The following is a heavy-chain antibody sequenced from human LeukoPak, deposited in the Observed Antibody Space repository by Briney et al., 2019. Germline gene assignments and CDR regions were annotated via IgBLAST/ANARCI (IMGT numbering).Heavy chain of an antibody. CDR1: GYTFTDYS. CDR3: ARVHTHYYDSSAYYLENPVFDY. V-gene: IGHV1-2*06. CDR2: ISPKRGDT. D-gene: IGHD3-22*01. Sequence: GASLKVSCKTSGYTFTDYSLHWVRQAPGQGLEWLGRISPKRGDTKYAQKFQGRVTMTRDTSISIAYMELSRLTSDDTAVYYCARVHTHYYDSSAYYLENPVFDYWGQGTLVTVSS. J-gene: IGHJ4*02.